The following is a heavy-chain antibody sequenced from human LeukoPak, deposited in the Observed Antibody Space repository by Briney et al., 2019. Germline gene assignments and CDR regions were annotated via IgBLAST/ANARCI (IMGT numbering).Heavy chain of an antibody. CDR1: GFTFSSYA. J-gene: IGHJ4*02. V-gene: IGHV3-23*01. CDR3: AKAYDSSGYYRLRTNHYFDY. Sequence: GGSLRLSCAASGFTFSSYAMSWVRQAPGKGLEWVSAISGSGGSTYYADSVKGRFTISRDNSKNTLYLQMNSLRAEDTAVYYCAKAYDSSGYYRLRTNHYFDYWGQGTLITVSS. D-gene: IGHD3-22*01. CDR2: ISGSGGST.